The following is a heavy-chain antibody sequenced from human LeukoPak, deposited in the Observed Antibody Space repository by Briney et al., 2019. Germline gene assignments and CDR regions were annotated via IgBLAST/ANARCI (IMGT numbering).Heavy chain of an antibody. CDR3: LQDADYDILPGYYTLDS. J-gene: IGHJ4*02. CDR1: GFTFSSCA. D-gene: IGHD3-9*01. Sequence: PGGSLRLSCSASGFTFSSCAMHWVRQGPGKGLEYVSAISSNGGSTYYADSVKGSFTISRDNSKNTLYLQLRSLRAEDTAVYYRLQDADYDILPGYYTLDSRGQGTLVTVS. V-gene: IGHV3-64D*06. CDR2: ISSNGGST.